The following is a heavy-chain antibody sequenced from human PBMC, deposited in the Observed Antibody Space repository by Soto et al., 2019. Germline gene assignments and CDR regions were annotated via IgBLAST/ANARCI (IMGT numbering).Heavy chain of an antibody. CDR3: SRDYCDSSGYYY. Sequence: GGSLRLSCAASGFTFSSYAMHLVRQAPGKGLEWVAVISYDGSNKYYADSVKGRFTISRDNSKNTLYLQMNSLRAEDTAVYYCSRDYCDSSGYYYWGQGTLVTVSS. CDR2: ISYDGSNK. CDR1: GFTFSSYA. J-gene: IGHJ4*02. D-gene: IGHD3-22*01. V-gene: IGHV3-30-3*01.